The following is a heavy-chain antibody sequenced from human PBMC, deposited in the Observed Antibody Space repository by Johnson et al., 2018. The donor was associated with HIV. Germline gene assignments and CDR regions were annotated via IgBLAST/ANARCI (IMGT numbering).Heavy chain of an antibody. CDR3: ARGPELDSGGYEAKENAFDI. V-gene: IGHV3-11*04. J-gene: IGHJ3*02. D-gene: IGHD2-15*01. CDR2: ISSSGSTI. CDR1: GFTFSDYY. Sequence: VQLVESGGGLVQPGGSLRLSCAASGFTFSDYYMSWIRQAPGKGLEWVSYISSSGSTIYYADSVKGRFTISRDNAKNSLYLQKNSLRAEEKAVYYCARGPELDSGGYEAKENAFDIWGQGTMATVSS.